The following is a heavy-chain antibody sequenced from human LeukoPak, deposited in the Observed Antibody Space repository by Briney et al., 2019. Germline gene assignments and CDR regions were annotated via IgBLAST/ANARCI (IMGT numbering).Heavy chain of an antibody. CDR2: ISGSGLSA. J-gene: IGHJ5*02. Sequence: KPEGSLRLSCAASGSTFSDYYMGWIRQAPGQGLQWISYISGSGLSAYYADPVKGRFIVSRDNAKNSLYLYMNILRAEDTAVYYCKMALRGSTGESWGQGTLVTVSS. CDR1: GSTFSDYY. V-gene: IGHV3-11*04. CDR3: KMALRGSTGES. D-gene: IGHD3-10*01.